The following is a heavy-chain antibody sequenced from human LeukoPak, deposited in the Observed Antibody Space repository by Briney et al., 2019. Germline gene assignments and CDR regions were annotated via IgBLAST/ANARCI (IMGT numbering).Heavy chain of an antibody. Sequence: PGGSLRLSCTTSGFNFNNAWMNWVRQAPGKGLEWVSTISGGGGSTYYADSVKGRFTISRDNSKNTLYLQVNSLRAEDTAVYYCAKGGKWDVTPFDYWGQGTLVTVSS. CDR1: GFNFNNAW. V-gene: IGHV3-23*01. CDR2: ISGGGGST. CDR3: AKGGKWDVTPFDY. D-gene: IGHD1-26*01. J-gene: IGHJ4*02.